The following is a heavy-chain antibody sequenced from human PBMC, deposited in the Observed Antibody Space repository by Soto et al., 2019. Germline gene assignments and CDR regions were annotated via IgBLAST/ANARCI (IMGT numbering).Heavy chain of an antibody. J-gene: IGHJ4*02. CDR2: IYYSGST. V-gene: IGHV4-31*03. D-gene: IGHD6-6*01. CDR3: ARLGGAQLVGVYYFDY. CDR1: GGSISSGGYY. Sequence: QVQLQESGPGLVKPSQTLSLTCTVSGGSISSGGYYWSWIRQQPGKGLEWIGYIYYSGSTYYNPSLKSRVTISVDTSKNQFSLKLSSVTAADTAVYYCARLGGAQLVGVYYFDYWGQGTLVTVSS.